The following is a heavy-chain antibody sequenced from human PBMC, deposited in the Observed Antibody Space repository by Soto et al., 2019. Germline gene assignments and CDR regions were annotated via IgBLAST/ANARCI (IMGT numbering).Heavy chain of an antibody. Sequence: PSETLSLTCTVSGGSVSSGSYYWSWIRQPPGKGLEWIGYIYYSGSTNYNPSLKSRVTISVDTSKNQFSLKLSSVTAADTAVYYRARAHAAGLVYWGQGTLVTVSS. V-gene: IGHV4-61*01. CDR1: GGSVSSGSYY. D-gene: IGHD6-13*01. CDR2: IYYSGST. CDR3: ARAHAAGLVY. J-gene: IGHJ4*02.